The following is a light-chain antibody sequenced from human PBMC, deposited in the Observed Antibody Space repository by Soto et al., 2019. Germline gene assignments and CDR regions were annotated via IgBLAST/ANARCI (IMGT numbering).Light chain of an antibody. CDR3: QQYGRSPWT. Sequence: ETVLTQSPGTLSLSPGERATLSCRASQTIRSNYFAWYRQTPGQAPRLLIYGASNRATGIADRFSGSGSGTDFTLIISRLEPEDFALYYCQQYGRSPWTFGQGTKVEIK. J-gene: IGKJ1*01. V-gene: IGKV3-20*01. CDR1: QTIRSNY. CDR2: GAS.